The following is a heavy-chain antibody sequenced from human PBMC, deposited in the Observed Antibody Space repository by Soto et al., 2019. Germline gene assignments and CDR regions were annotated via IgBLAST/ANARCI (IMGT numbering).Heavy chain of an antibody. V-gene: IGHV1-46*01. J-gene: IGHJ5*02. CDR2: INPRDSDT. CDR1: GYTFIAYH. Sequence: QVQLVQSGAEVKKPGASVRVTCKASGYTFIAYHMHWVRQAPGQGLEWMGEINPRDSDTKYAQKFKGRVTMTRDTSTSKLFMEVNSLISDDTAVYYCARRFPSSSRLGWLDTWGQGTMITVSS. CDR3: ARRFPSSSRLGWLDT. D-gene: IGHD2-2*01.